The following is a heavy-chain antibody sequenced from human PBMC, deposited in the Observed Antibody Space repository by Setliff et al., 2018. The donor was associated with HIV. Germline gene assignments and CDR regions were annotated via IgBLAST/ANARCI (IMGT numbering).Heavy chain of an antibody. V-gene: IGHV3-11*04. CDR1: GFTFSDYY. D-gene: IGHD6-19*01. CDR2: ITATGTTA. CDR3: TKDHLSGWASDC. J-gene: IGHJ4*02. Sequence: PGGSLRLSCAASGFTFSDYYMSWIRQAPGKGLEWLAYITATGTTAHYADSVKGRFTISRDNARNSGFLQMNSLRVEDTAMYYCTKDHLSGWASDCWGQGTLVTVSS.